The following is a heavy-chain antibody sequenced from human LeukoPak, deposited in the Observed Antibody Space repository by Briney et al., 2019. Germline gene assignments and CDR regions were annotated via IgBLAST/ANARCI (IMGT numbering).Heavy chain of an antibody. V-gene: IGHV1-8*01. CDR3: ASHKYYLSSGSFGH. Sequence: GASVKVSCKASGYTFTSFDSNWVRQATGQGPEWMGWMNPGSGNPGYAQRFRGIVTMTRDTSISPPYLDLSSLTSEDTAVYYCASHKYYLSSGSFGHWGQGTLVTVSS. J-gene: IGHJ4*02. D-gene: IGHD3-10*01. CDR1: GYTFTSFD. CDR2: MNPGSGNP.